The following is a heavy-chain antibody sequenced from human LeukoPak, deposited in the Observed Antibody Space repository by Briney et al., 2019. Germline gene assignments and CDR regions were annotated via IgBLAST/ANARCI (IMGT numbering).Heavy chain of an antibody. CDR2: INHSGST. CDR3: ARLRWSQGFDY. V-gene: IGHV4-34*01. D-gene: IGHD4-23*01. CDR1: GGSFSGYY. J-gene: IGHJ4*02. Sequence: SETLSLTCAVYGGSFSGYYWSWIRQPPGKGLEWIGEINHSGSTNYNPSLKSRVTISVDTSKNQFSLKLISVTAADTAVYYCARLRWSQGFDYWGQGTLVTVSS.